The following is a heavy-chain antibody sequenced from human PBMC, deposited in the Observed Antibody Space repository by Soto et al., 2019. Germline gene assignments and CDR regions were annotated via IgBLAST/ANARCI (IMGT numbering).Heavy chain of an antibody. V-gene: IGHV3-74*01. CDR3: NNWFDP. J-gene: IGHJ5*02. CDR2: INSDGSST. Sequence: VQLVASGGGLVQPGGSLSLSCAASGFTFSTYWMHWVRHAPGKGLVWVSRINSDGSSTYYADSVKGRFTISRDNAKNTLYLQMNSLRAEDTAVYYCNNWFDPWGQGTLVTVSS. CDR1: GFTFSTYW.